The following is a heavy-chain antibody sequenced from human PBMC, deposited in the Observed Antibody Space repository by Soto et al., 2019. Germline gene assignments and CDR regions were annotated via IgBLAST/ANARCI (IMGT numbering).Heavy chain of an antibody. CDR1: GFTFDDYA. Sequence: GGSLRLSCAASGFTFDDYAMHWVRQAPGKGLEWVSGISWNSGSIGYADSVKGRFTISRDNAKNSLYLQMNSLRAEDTALYYCAKESLRWEPNGGPFDYWGQGTLVTVSS. J-gene: IGHJ4*02. D-gene: IGHD1-26*01. CDR3: AKESLRWEPNGGPFDY. CDR2: ISWNSGSI. V-gene: IGHV3-9*01.